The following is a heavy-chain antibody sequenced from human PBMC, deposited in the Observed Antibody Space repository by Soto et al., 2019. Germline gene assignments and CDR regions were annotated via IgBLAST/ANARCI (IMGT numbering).Heavy chain of an antibody. J-gene: IGHJ5*02. D-gene: IGHD2-2*01. V-gene: IGHV3-30*04. Sequence: PGGSLRLSCAASGFTFTSYAMHWVRQAPGKGLEWVAAISYHGRDEYYADSVKGRFSISRDNSKNTLNLQMNSLRAEDTAVYYCARGRFSTTLYAGFDPWGLGTLVTSPQ. CDR2: ISYHGRDE. CDR3: ARGRFSTTLYAGFDP. CDR1: GFTFTSYA.